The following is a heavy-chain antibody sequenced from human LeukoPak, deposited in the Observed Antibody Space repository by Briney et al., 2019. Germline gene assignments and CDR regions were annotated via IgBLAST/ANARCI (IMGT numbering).Heavy chain of an antibody. V-gene: IGHV4-39*01. Sequence: SSETLSLTCTVSGASIRSSSYYWGWIRQPPGRGLEWIGSIFYSGSTYYNPSIKSRVTISVDTSKNQFSLKLRSVTAADTAVYYCASTLTYDYGSGSYYIDCWGQGTLVTVSS. CDR1: GASIRSSSYY. CDR3: ASTLTYDYGSGSYYIDC. CDR2: IFYSGST. D-gene: IGHD3-10*01. J-gene: IGHJ4*02.